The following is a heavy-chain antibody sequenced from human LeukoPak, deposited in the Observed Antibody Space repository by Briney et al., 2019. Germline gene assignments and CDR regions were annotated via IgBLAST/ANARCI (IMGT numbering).Heavy chain of an antibody. CDR3: AKEDYGGNGNFQH. J-gene: IGHJ1*01. CDR2: ISWNSGSI. CDR1: GFTFDDYD. V-gene: IGHV3-9*01. Sequence: GGSLRLSCAASGFTFDDYDMHWVRQAPGKGLEWVSGISWNSGSIGYADSVKGRFTISRDNAKNSLYLQMNSLRAEDTALYYCAKEDYGGNGNFQHWGQGTLVTVSS. D-gene: IGHD4-23*01.